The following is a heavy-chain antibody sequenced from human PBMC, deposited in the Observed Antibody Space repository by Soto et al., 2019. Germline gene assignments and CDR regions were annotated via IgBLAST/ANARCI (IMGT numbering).Heavy chain of an antibody. CDR2: ISGSGGST. Sequence: GGSLRLSCAASGFTFSSYAMSWVRQAPGKGLEWVSAISGSGGSTYYADSVKGRFTISIDNSKNTLYLQMNSLRAEDTAVYYCAKDKEGIAVADTFDYWGQGTLVTVSS. CDR1: GFTFSSYA. J-gene: IGHJ4*02. CDR3: AKDKEGIAVADTFDY. D-gene: IGHD6-19*01. V-gene: IGHV3-23*01.